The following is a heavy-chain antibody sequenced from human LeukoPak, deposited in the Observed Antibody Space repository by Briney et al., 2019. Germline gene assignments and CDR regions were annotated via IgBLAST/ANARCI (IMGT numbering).Heavy chain of an antibody. CDR2: ISGSGGST. CDR1: GFTFSSYA. Sequence: PGGSLRLSCAASGFTFSSYAMSWVRQAPGKGLEWVSAISGSGGSTYYADSVKGRFTISRDNSKNTLYLQMNSLRAEDTAVYYCAKTYYSGSYYGGAFIDYWGQEPWSPSPQ. V-gene: IGHV3-23*01. CDR3: AKTYYSGSYYGGAFIDY. J-gene: IGHJ4*01. D-gene: IGHD1-26*01.